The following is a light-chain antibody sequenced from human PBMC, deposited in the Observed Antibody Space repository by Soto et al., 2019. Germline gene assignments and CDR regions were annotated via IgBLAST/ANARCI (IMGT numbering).Light chain of an antibody. CDR1: ESINRP. CDR3: QQSDTALSIT. V-gene: IGKV1-39*01. CDR2: AAS. J-gene: IGKJ5*01. Sequence: DIQMTQSPSSLSASVGDRVTITCRASESINRPLNWYQQQPGKAPKLLIYAASSLQNGVPSRFWGGGSGTDFTLIITNLQPEDFATYYCQQSDTALSITFGPGTRLAIK.